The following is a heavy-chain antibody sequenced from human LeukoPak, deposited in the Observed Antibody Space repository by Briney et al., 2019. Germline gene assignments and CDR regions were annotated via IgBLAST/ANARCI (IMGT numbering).Heavy chain of an antibody. D-gene: IGHD4-11*01. CDR1: GGSISSYY. V-gene: IGHV4-4*07. Sequence: SETLSLTCTVSGGSISSYYWSWIRQPAGKGLEWIGRIYTSGSTNYNPSLKSRVTMSVDTSKNQFSLKLSSVTAADTAVYYCASYDYSNSIFDYWGQGTLVTVSS. CDR3: ASYDYSNSIFDY. J-gene: IGHJ4*02. CDR2: IYTSGST.